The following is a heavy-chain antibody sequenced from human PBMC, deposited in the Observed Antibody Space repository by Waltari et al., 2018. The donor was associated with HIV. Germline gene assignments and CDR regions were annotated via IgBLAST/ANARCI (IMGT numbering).Heavy chain of an antibody. D-gene: IGHD2-15*01. CDR3: ARDHQVVGLYHHGMDV. V-gene: IGHV1-8*01. CDR1: EYTFTNYD. J-gene: IGHJ6*02. Sequence: QVQLVQSGAEVKKPGASVKVSCKASEYTFTNYDINWVRQATGQGLEWMGWMNPNSGNTGYVQKFQGRVSMTRDTSTSVAYLELSSLTSEDTAVYYCARDHQVVGLYHHGMDVWGQGTTVTVSS. CDR2: MNPNSGNT.